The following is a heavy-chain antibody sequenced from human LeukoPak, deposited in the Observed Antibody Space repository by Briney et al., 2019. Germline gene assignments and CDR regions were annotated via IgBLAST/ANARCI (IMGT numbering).Heavy chain of an antibody. D-gene: IGHD3-3*01. Sequence: ASVKVSCKASGYTFTGYYMHWVRQAPGQGLEWMGWINPNSGGTNYAQKFQGRVTMTRDTSISTAYMELSRLRSDDTAVYYCARDSSDYDFWSGYPYNWFDPWGQGTLVTVSS. CDR2: INPNSGGT. V-gene: IGHV1-2*02. J-gene: IGHJ5*02. CDR1: GYTFTGYY. CDR3: ARDSSDYDFWSGYPYNWFDP.